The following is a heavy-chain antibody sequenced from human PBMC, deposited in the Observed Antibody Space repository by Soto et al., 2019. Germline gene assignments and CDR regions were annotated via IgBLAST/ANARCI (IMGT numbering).Heavy chain of an antibody. V-gene: IGHV3-23*01. CDR2: ISGSGGST. Sequence: EVQLLESGGGLVQPGGSLRLSCAASGFTFSSYAMSWVRQAPGKGLEWVSAISGSGGSTYYADSVKGRFTISRDNSKNTLYLHMNSLRAEDTAVYYCAKDPRIVVVPAAMDYYYYMDVWGKGTTVTVSS. CDR3: AKDPRIVVVPAAMDYYYYMDV. D-gene: IGHD2-2*01. CDR1: GFTFSSYA. J-gene: IGHJ6*03.